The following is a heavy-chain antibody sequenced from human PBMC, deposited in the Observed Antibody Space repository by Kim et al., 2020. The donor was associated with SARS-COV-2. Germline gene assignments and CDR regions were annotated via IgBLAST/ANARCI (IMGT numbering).Heavy chain of an antibody. J-gene: IGHJ4*02. V-gene: IGHV4-39*07. Sequence: SETLSLTCTVSGGSISSSSYYWGWIRQPPGKGLEWIGSIYYSGSTYYNPSLKSRVTISVDTSKNQFSLKLSSVTAADTAVYYCARGEVTTVDYWGQGTLVTVSS. CDR3: ARGEVTTVDY. CDR1: GGSISSSSYY. D-gene: IGHD4-17*01. CDR2: IYYSGST.